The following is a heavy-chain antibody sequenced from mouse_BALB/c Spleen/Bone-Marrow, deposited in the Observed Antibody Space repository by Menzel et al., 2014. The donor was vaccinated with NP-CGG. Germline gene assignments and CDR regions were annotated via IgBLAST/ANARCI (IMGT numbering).Heavy chain of an antibody. CDR2: ISSGSSTI. CDR3: ARSGSSSGYFDY. CDR1: GFTFSSFG. D-gene: IGHD1-1*01. Sequence: DVKLVESGGGLVQPGGSRKLSCAASGFTFSSFGMHWVRQAPEKGLAWVAYISSGSSTIYYADTVMGRFTISRDNPKNTLFLQMTSLRSEDTAMYDCARSGSSSGYFDYWGQGTPRTVSS. V-gene: IGHV5-17*02. J-gene: IGHJ2*01.